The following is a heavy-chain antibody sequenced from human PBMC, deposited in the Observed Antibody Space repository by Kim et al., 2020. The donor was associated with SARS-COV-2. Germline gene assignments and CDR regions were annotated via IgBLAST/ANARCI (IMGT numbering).Heavy chain of an antibody. Sequence: SETLSLTCAVSGGSISSSNWWSWVRQPPGKGLEWIGEIYHSGSTNYNPSLKSRVTISVDKSKNQFSLKLSSVTAADTAVYYCAREGASPSSSSAEYFQHWGQGTLVTVSS. D-gene: IGHD6-6*01. CDR1: GGSISSSNW. CDR2: IYHSGST. J-gene: IGHJ1*01. V-gene: IGHV4-4*02. CDR3: AREGASPSSSSAEYFQH.